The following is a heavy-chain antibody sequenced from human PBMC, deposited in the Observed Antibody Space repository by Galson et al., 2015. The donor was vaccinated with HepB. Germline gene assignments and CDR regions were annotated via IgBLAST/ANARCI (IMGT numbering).Heavy chain of an antibody. D-gene: IGHD3-3*01. CDR2: IYYSGST. V-gene: IGHV4-59*01. Sequence: LEWIGYIYYSGSTNYNPSLKSRVTISVDTSKNQFSLKLSSVTAADTAVYYCARSAPPRFLEWSNAFDIWGQGTMVTVSS. CDR3: ARSAPPRFLEWSNAFDI. J-gene: IGHJ3*02.